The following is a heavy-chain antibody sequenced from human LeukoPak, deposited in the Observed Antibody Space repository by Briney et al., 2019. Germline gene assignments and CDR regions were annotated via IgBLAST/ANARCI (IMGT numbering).Heavy chain of an antibody. V-gene: IGHV4-59*01. CDR1: GGSFSGYY. CDR3: ARDLGVYNWNYDAFDI. CDR2: IYYSGST. Sequence: PSETLSLTCAVYGGSFSGYYWSWIRQPPGKGLEWIGYIYYSGSTNYNPSLKSRVTISVDTSKNQFSLKLSSVTAADTAVYYCARDLGVYNWNYDAFDIWGQGTVVTVSS. D-gene: IGHD1-7*01. J-gene: IGHJ3*02.